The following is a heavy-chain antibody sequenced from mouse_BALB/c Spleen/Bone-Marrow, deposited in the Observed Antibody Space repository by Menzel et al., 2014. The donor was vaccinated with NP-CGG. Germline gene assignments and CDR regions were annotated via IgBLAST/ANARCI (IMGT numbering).Heavy chain of an antibody. CDR3: ARDGNFAMDY. CDR1: GFTFSDYY. CDR2: INDGGSYT. Sequence: EVQLVESGGGLVKPGGSLKLSCAVSGFTFSDYYMYWVRQNPEKRLEWVATINDGGSYTYYPDSVKGRFTISRDNAENNLYLQMSSLKSEDTAMYYCARDGNFAMDYWGQGTSVTVSS. J-gene: IGHJ4*01. D-gene: IGHD2-1*01. V-gene: IGHV5-4*02.